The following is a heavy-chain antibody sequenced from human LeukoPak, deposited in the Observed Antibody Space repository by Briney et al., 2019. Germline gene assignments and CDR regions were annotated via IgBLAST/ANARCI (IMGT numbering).Heavy chain of an antibody. J-gene: IGHJ4*02. D-gene: IGHD1-26*01. CDR2: IWYDASNK. V-gene: IGHV3-30*02. CDR1: GISFRSYG. Sequence: GGSLRLSCAASGISFRSYGMHWVRQAPGKGLEWVTFIWYDASNKYYAESVKGRFTISRDNSKNTLYLQLSSLRVEDTAVYYCIKDRIGTWSFDHWGQGTLLTVSS. CDR3: IKDRIGTWSFDH.